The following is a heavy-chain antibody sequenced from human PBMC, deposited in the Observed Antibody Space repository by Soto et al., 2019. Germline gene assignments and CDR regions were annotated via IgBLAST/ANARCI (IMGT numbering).Heavy chain of an antibody. J-gene: IGHJ4*02. Sequence: QVQLVESGGGVVQPGRSLRLSCAASGFNFSSYGMHWVRQAPGKGLEWAAGIWNDGSNKYYADSVKCRFTISRDNSKNSLYLLRNSLVAEDTDVYYCAREMRSPVVVVAATGFDYWGQGSLVTVSS. CDR3: AREMRSPVVVVAATGFDY. CDR1: GFNFSSYG. D-gene: IGHD2-15*01. CDR2: IWNDGSNK. V-gene: IGHV3-33*01.